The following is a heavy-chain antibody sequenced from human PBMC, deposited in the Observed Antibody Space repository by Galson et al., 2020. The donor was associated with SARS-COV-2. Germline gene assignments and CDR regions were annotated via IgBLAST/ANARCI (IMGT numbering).Heavy chain of an antibody. V-gene: IGHV3-48*03. CDR1: GFIFSNYE. CDR3: ARDAGGTYSQLDY. J-gene: IGHJ4*02. CDR2: INTTGNTI. D-gene: IGHD1-26*01. Sequence: GGSLRLSCAASGFIFSNYEMNWLRQAPGRGLEWVSYINTTGNTIYYADSVRGRFTISRDNAKNSLYLQMNSLRAEDTAAYYCARDAGGTYSQLDYWGQGALVTVSS.